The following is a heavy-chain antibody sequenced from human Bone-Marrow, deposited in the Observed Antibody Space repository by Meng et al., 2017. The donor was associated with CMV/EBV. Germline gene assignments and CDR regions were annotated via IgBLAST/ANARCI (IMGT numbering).Heavy chain of an antibody. Sequence: GGSLRLSCAASGFTFSSYSMNWVRQAPGKGLEWVSSISSSSYIYYADSVKGRFTISRDNAKNSLYLQMNSLRAEDTAVYYCASIRGYWGYFDYWGQGTLVTVSS. V-gene: IGHV3-21*01. J-gene: IGHJ4*02. CDR1: GFTFSSYS. D-gene: IGHD7-27*01. CDR2: ISSSSYI. CDR3: ASIRGYWGYFDY.